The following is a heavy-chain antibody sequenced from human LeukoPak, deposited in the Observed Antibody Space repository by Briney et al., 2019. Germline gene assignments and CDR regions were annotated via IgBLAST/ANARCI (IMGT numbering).Heavy chain of an antibody. J-gene: IGHJ6*02. V-gene: IGHV3-74*01. D-gene: IGHD3-16*02. CDR3: TRDSYQSDYYYGMDV. CDR2: INTDGRST. Sequence: AGGSLRLSCAVSGFTFSSYRMHWVRQAPGEGLLWVSRINTDGRSTSYADSVKGRFTISRDNARNTLYLQMNSLRVDDTAVYYCTRDSYQSDYYYGMDVWGQGTTVTVSS. CDR1: GFTFSSYR.